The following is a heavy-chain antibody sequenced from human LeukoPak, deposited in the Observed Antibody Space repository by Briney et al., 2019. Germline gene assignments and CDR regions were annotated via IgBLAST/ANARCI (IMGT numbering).Heavy chain of an antibody. Sequence: GSSVKVSSKASGGTFSSYAISWVRQAPGQGLEWMGGIIPIFGTANYAQKFQGRVTITTDESTSTAYMELSSLRSEDTAVYYCARGPRGRWELQGGYFDYWGQGTLVTVSS. CDR2: IIPIFGTA. D-gene: IGHD1-26*01. CDR1: GGTFSSYA. V-gene: IGHV1-69*05. CDR3: ARGPRGRWELQGGYFDY. J-gene: IGHJ4*02.